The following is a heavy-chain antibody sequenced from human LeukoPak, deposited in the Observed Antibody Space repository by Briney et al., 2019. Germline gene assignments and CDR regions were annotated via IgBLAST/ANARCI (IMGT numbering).Heavy chain of an antibody. V-gene: IGHV3-30*18. D-gene: IGHD2-15*01. J-gene: IGHJ4*02. CDR2: ISSDASNQ. CDR3: AKDGCSVGSCQADY. Sequence: GGSLRLSCVASGFSFSTYGIHWVRQAPGKGLEWVAVISSDASNQYYTDSVKGRFAISRDNSRNTLYLQMNSLRYEGTAVYYCAKDGCSVGSCQADYWGQGTLVTVSS. CDR1: GFSFSTYG.